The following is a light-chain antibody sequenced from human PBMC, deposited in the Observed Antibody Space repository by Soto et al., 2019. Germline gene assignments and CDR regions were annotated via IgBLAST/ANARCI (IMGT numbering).Light chain of an antibody. V-gene: IGLV6-57*04. Sequence: NFMLTQPHSVSESPGKTVTISCTRSSGSIGSNYVQWYQQRPGSAPTTVIYEDKQRPSGVPDRFSGSTDGSSNSASLTISGLQTEDEADYYCQSFDSSLRAYVFGSGTKVTVL. CDR3: QSFDSSLRAYV. CDR1: SGSIGSNY. J-gene: IGLJ1*01. CDR2: EDK.